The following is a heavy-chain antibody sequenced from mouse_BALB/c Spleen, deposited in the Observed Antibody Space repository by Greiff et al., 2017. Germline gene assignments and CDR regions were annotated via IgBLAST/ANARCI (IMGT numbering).Heavy chain of an antibody. Sequence: VQLQQSGPELVKPGASVKLSCKASGYSFTSYYIYWVKQRPGQGLEWIGWIFPGSGNTKYNEKFKGKATLTADTSSSTAYMQLSSLTSEDTAVYFCAKGRDNYDWFAYWGQGTLVTVSA. D-gene: IGHD2-4*01. CDR3: AKGRDNYDWFAY. CDR2: IFPGSGNT. CDR1: GYSFTSYY. J-gene: IGHJ3*01. V-gene: IGHV1-66*01.